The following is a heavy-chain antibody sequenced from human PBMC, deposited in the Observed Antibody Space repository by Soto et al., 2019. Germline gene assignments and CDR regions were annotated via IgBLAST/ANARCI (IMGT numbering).Heavy chain of an antibody. CDR1: NASISSYY. D-gene: IGHD2-2*02. J-gene: IGHJ4*02. Sequence: PSETLSLTFTVSNASISSYYWSWVRQPPGKGLEWIGYIYFTGSTNYNPSLKSRVTISVDTSKNHFSLKLSSVTAGDTAVYYCARGSCSSASCYTGDYWGQGTLVTVSS. V-gene: IGHV4-59*01. CDR2: IYFTGST. CDR3: ARGSCSSASCYTGDY.